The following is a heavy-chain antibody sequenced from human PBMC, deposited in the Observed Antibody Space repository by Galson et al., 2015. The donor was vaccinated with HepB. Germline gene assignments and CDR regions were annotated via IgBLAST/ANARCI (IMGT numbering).Heavy chain of an antibody. Sequence: QSGAEVKKPGESLKISCKGSGYSFTSYWISWVRQMPGKGLEWMGRIDPSDSYTNYSPSFQSHVTISADKSISTAYLQWSSLKASDTAMYYCATIAAAGVWDWYFDLWGRGTLVTVSS. D-gene: IGHD6-13*01. J-gene: IGHJ2*01. V-gene: IGHV5-10-1*01. CDR2: IDPSDSYT. CDR3: ATIAAAGVWDWYFDL. CDR1: GYSFTSYW.